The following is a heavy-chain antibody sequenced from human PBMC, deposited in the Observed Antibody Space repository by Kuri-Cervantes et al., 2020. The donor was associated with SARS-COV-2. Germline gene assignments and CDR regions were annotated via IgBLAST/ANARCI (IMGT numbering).Heavy chain of an antibody. V-gene: IGHV6-1*01. D-gene: IGHD3-10*01. CDR3: ARVHPGPEFYYGMDV. J-gene: IGHJ6*02. Sequence: CAISGDSVSSNTAAWNWIRQSPSRGLEWLGRTYYRSKWYNDYAVSVKSRITINPVTSKNQFSLHLNSVTPEDTAVYYCARVHPGPEFYYGMDVWGQGTTVTVSS. CDR1: GDSVSSNTAA. CDR2: TYYRSKWYN.